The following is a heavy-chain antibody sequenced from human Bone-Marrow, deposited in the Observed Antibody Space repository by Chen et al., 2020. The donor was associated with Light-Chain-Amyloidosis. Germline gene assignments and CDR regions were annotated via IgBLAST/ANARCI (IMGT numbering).Heavy chain of an antibody. J-gene: IGHJ4*02. CDR2: ISTKNSGYTT. CDR3: VASHVIVGALES. CDR1: GFTFSDSG. D-gene: IGHD2-21*01. Sequence: EVQLVESGGGLVQPGGSLRLACVASGFTFSDSGIHWVRQASGKGLEWLGRISTKNSGYTTSYAAPVEGRFTVSRDDSKTTAYLQMDSLKIEDTALYYCVASHVIVGALESWGQGTLVIVSP. V-gene: IGHV3-73*01.